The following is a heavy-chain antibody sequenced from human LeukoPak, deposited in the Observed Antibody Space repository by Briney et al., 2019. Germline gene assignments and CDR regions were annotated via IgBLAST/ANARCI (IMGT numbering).Heavy chain of an antibody. J-gene: IGHJ3*02. CDR2: ISYDGSNE. CDR1: GFTFSSYG. V-gene: IGHV3-30*18. CDR3: AKEEAADGDAFDI. D-gene: IGHD6-13*01. Sequence: PGRSLRLSCAASGFTFSSYGMHWVRQAPGKGLEWVTVISYDGSNEYFADSVKGRFTISRDNSKNTLYLQMSSLRAEDTAVHYCAKEEAADGDAFDIWGQGTMVTVSS.